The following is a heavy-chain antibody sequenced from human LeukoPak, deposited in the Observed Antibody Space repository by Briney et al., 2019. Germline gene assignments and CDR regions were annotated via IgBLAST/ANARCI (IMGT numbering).Heavy chain of an antibody. Sequence: SGPTLVKPTQSLTLTCTFSGFSLSTSGVGVGWIRQPPGKALEWLALIYWDDEKRHSPSLESRLTITKDTSKNQVVLTVTNMDPVDTATYFCAHRPLYCSGGSCFDFWGQGTLVTVSS. CDR1: GFSLSTSGVG. V-gene: IGHV2-5*02. CDR2: IYWDDEK. D-gene: IGHD2-15*01. J-gene: IGHJ4*02. CDR3: AHRPLYCSGGSCFDF.